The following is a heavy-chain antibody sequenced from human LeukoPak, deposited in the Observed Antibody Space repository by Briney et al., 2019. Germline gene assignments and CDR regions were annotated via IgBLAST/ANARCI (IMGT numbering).Heavy chain of an antibody. CDR2: MNSNSGNT. CDR1: GYTFINHD. D-gene: IGHD5-12*01. J-gene: IGHJ5*02. Sequence: ASVKVSCKASGYTFINHDINWVRQATGQGLKWMGWMNSNSGNTGYAQKFQGRVTMTRDTSISTAYMELSGLRSDDTAVYYCARGSGSGGRDWFDPWGQGTLVTVSS. V-gene: IGHV1-8*01. CDR3: ARGSGSGGRDWFDP.